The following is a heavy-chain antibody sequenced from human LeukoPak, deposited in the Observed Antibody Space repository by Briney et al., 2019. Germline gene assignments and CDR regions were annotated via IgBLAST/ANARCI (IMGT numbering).Heavy chain of an antibody. CDR1: GFTFSSYA. Sequence: GGSLRLSCAPSGFTFSSYAMSWVRQAPGKGLEWVSAISGSGGSTYYADSVKGRFTISRDNSKNTLYLQMNSLRAEDTAVYYCAKAPRRDYTHFDYWGQGTLVTVSS. J-gene: IGHJ4*02. CDR2: ISGSGGST. CDR3: AKAPRRDYTHFDY. D-gene: IGHD2-2*02. V-gene: IGHV3-23*01.